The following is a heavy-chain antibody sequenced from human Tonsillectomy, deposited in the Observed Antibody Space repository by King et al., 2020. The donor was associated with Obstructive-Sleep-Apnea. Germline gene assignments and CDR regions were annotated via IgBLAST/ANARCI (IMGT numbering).Heavy chain of an antibody. D-gene: IGHD3-16*01. CDR1: GYTFTNYG. V-gene: IGHV1-18*04. J-gene: IGHJ4*02. Sequence: QLVQSGAEVKKPWASVKVSCKASGYTFTNYGIIWGRHAPGQGLELMGWYSAYNGNTNFATKLQGRVTMTTDTSTSTAYMELWSLRSDDTAVYYCAREAGGLYGFDYWGQGTLVTVSS. CDR3: AREAGGLYGFDY. CDR2: YSAYNGNT.